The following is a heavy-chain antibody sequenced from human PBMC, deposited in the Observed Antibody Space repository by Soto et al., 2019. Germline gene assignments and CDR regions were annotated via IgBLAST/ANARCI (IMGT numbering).Heavy chain of an antibody. Sequence: PLGSLRLSCAASVFTFSSYAMSWVRQAPGKGLEWVSAISGSGGSSYYADSVEGRFTISRDNSKKTLYLQMNSLRAEDTAVYYFAKGGIVLMVYTGSGCYPGMDRWGQGTTVTV. V-gene: IGHV3-23*01. D-gene: IGHD2-8*01. CDR1: VFTFSSYA. J-gene: IGHJ6*02. CDR3: AKGGIVLMVYTGSGCYPGMDR. CDR2: ISGSGGSS.